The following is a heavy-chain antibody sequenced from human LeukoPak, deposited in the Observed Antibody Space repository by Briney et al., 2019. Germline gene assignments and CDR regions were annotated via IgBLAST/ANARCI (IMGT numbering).Heavy chain of an antibody. CDR3: AGGRVTMVRGVTSGSHDYYYYGMDV. CDR1: GGTFSSYA. CDR2: IIPILGIA. D-gene: IGHD3-10*01. J-gene: IGHJ6*02. V-gene: IGHV1-69*04. Sequence: SVKVSCKASGGTFSSYAISWVRQAPGQGLEWMGRIIPILGIANYAQKFQGRVTITADKSTSTAYMELSSLRSEDTAVYYCAGGRVTMVRGVTSGSHDYYYYGMDVWGQGTTVTVSS.